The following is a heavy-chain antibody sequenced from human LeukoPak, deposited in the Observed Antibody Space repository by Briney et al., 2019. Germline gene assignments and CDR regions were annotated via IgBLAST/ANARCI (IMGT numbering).Heavy chain of an antibody. CDR3: ARLKFQLVYFDY. J-gene: IGHJ4*02. D-gene: IGHD5-24*01. CDR1: GFTFSNYE. V-gene: IGHV4-39*01. Sequence: GSLRLSCAASGFTFSNYEMNWIRQPPGKGLEWIGSIYYSGSTYYNPSLKSRVTISVDTSKNQFSLKLSSVTAADTAVYYCARLKFQLVYFDYWGQGTLVTVSS. CDR2: IYYSGST.